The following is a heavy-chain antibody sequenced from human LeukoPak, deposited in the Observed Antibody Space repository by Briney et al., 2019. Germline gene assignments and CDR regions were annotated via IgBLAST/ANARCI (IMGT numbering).Heavy chain of an antibody. D-gene: IGHD3-10*01. J-gene: IGHJ6*03. Sequence: SQTLSLTCTVSGGSSISSSYYCSWIQQPAGEGLEWIGRIYTSGSTNYNPSLKGRVTISVDTSKNQFSLKLISVTAADTAVYYCAREDYYGAGSHMDVWGKGTTVTVSS. CDR2: IYTSGST. V-gene: IGHV4-61*02. CDR3: AREDYYGAGSHMDV. CDR1: GGSSISSSYY.